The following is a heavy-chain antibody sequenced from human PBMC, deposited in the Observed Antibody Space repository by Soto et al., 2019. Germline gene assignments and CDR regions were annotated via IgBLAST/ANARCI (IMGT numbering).Heavy chain of an antibody. CDR1: GFTFDDYA. Sequence: EVQLVESGGGLVQPGKSLRLSCAASGFTFDDYAMHWVRQAPGKGLEWISGIIWNSGRIGYADSVKGRFTISRDNAKNPLYLQMNSLRAEDTAFYYCAKDRGAGSRGWPPSECFQHWGQGTLVTVSS. CDR3: AKDRGAGSRGWPPSECFQH. J-gene: IGHJ1*01. D-gene: IGHD6-19*01. CDR2: IIWNSGRI. V-gene: IGHV3-9*01.